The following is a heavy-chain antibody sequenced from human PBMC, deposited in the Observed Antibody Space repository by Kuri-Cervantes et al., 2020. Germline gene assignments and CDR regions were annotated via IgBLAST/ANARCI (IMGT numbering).Heavy chain of an antibody. CDR1: GYTLTNYG. Sequence: ASVNVSCKTSGYTLTNYGITWVRQAPGHGPEWMGWISGYNGNTNLAQKFQGRVTMTTDTSTGTAYMELRSLRSDDTAVYYCARQFYGSGPFDPWGQGTLVTVSS. D-gene: IGHD3-10*01. CDR3: ARQFYGSGPFDP. J-gene: IGHJ5*02. CDR2: ISGYNGNT. V-gene: IGHV1-18*01.